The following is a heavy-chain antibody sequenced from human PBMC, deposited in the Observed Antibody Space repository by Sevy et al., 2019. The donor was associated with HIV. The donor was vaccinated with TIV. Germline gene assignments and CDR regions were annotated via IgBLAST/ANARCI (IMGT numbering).Heavy chain of an antibody. CDR1: GGSITSLY. CDR3: AGENAWGRGYS. CDR2: IYYNGHI. V-gene: IGHV4-59*11. D-gene: IGHD1-26*01. Sequence: SETLSLTCTVSGGSITSLYWNWIRQPPGKGLEWIANIYYNGHINYNPSLKSRVTLSLDTSKNKSSLGLSAVTASDTARYYCAGENAWGRGYSWGQGTLVTVSS. J-gene: IGHJ4*02.